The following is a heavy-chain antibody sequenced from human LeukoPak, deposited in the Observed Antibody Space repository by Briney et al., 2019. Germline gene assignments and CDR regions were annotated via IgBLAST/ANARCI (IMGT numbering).Heavy chain of an antibody. CDR2: IYYSGST. Sequence: PSETLSLTCTVSGYSISSSSYYWGWIRQPPGKGLEWIGSIYYSGSTSYNPSLKSRVTISVDTSKNQFSLKLSSVTAADTAVYYCARASSWRLNSYYVWGSYRASGFDYWGQGTLVTVSS. D-gene: IGHD3-16*02. CDR1: GYSISSSSYY. J-gene: IGHJ4*02. CDR3: ARASSWRLNSYYVWGSYRASGFDY. V-gene: IGHV4-39*01.